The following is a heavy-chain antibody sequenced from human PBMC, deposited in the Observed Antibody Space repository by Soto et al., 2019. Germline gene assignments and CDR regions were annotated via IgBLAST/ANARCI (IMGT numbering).Heavy chain of an antibody. CDR1: GFTVSSNY. CDR2: IYSGGST. V-gene: IGHV3-66*01. CDR3: AREVVVVVAATLHYYMDV. D-gene: IGHD2-15*01. J-gene: IGHJ6*03. Sequence: GGSLRLSCAASGFTVSSNYMSWVRQAPGKGLEWVSVIYSGGSTYYADSVKGRFTISRDNSKKKLYLQMNSLRAEDTAVYYCAREVVVVVAATLHYYMDVWGKGTTVTVSS.